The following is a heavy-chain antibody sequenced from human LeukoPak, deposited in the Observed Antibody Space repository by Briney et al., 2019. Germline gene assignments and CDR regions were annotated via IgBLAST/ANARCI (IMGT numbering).Heavy chain of an antibody. D-gene: IGHD2-21*02. CDR3: ARLHRVVVTADY. Sequence: SETLSLTCTVSGGSISSSSYYWGWIRQPPGNGLEWIGSIYYSGSTYYNPSLKSRVTISVDTSKNQFTLKLSSVTAADTAVYYCARLHRVVVTADYWGQGTLVTVSS. CDR1: GGSISSSSYY. J-gene: IGHJ4*02. V-gene: IGHV4-39*01. CDR2: IYYSGST.